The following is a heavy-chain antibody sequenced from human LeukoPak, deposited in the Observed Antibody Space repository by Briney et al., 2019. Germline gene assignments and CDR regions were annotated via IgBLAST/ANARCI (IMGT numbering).Heavy chain of an antibody. Sequence: GGTLRLSCAASGFTFRRYGMNWVRQAPGKGLEWVSSISSSSSYIYYADSVKGRFTISRDNAKNSLYLQMNSLRAEDTAVHYCARSLRHGDYSKYWGQGTLVTVSS. CDR2: ISSSSSYI. CDR3: ARSLRHGDYSKY. CDR1: GFTFRRYG. V-gene: IGHV3-21*01. D-gene: IGHD4-17*01. J-gene: IGHJ4*02.